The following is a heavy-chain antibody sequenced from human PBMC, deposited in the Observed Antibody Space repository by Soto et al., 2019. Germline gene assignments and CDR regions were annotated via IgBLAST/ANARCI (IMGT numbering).Heavy chain of an antibody. J-gene: IGHJ6*02. CDR2: INHSGST. D-gene: IGHD1-1*01. CDR3: ARGKGRASGTTVFRYYYYGMDV. V-gene: IGHV4-34*01. Sequence: SETLSLTCAVYGGSFSGYYWSWIRQPPGKGLEWIGEINHSGSTNYNPSLKSRVTISVDTSKNQFSLKLSSVTAADTAVYYCARGKGRASGTTVFRYYYYGMDVWGQGTTVTVSS. CDR1: GGSFSGYY.